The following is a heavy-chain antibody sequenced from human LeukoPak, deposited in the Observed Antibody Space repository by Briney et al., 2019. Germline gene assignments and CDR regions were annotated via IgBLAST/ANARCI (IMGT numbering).Heavy chain of an antibody. D-gene: IGHD5-18*01. V-gene: IGHV4-59*12. CDR3: ARDYGYPPSDAFDI. J-gene: IGHJ3*02. CDR2: IYYSGST. Sequence: SETLCLTCTVSGGSISSYYWSWIRQPPGKGLEWIGYIYYSGSTNYNPSLKSRVTMSVDTSKNQFSLKLSSVTAADTAVYYCARDYGYPPSDAFDIWGQGTMVTVSS. CDR1: GGSISSYY.